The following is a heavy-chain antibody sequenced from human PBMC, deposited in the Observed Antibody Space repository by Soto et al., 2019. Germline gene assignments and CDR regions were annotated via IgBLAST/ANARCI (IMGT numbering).Heavy chain of an antibody. Sequence: PVGSLRLSCAASGFTFSSYGMHWVRQAPGKWLEWVAVIWYDGSNKYYADSVKGRFTISRDNSKNTLYLQMNSLRAEDTAVYYCARESAAAGSWGQGTLVTVSS. CDR1: GFTFSSYG. CDR2: IWYDGSNK. D-gene: IGHD6-13*01. V-gene: IGHV3-33*01. J-gene: IGHJ4*02. CDR3: ARESAAAGS.